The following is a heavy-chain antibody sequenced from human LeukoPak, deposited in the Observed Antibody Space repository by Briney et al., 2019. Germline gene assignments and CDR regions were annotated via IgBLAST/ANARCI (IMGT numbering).Heavy chain of an antibody. CDR3: ARYCSSTSCLGYYMDV. J-gene: IGHJ6*03. Sequence: GGSLRLSCAASGFTFDDYAMHSVRQAPGKGLEWFSGISWNIGSIGYADSVKGRFTISRDNAKNSLYLQMNSLRAEDTALYYCARYCSSTSCLGYYMDVWGKGTTVTISS. D-gene: IGHD2-2*01. V-gene: IGHV3-9*01. CDR2: ISWNIGSI. CDR1: GFTFDDYA.